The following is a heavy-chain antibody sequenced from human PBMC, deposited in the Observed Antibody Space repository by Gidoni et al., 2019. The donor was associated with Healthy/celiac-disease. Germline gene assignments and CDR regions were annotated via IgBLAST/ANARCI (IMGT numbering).Heavy chain of an antibody. V-gene: IGHV4-59*01. D-gene: IGHD2-21*01. CDR2: IYYSGST. Sequence: QVQLQESGPGLVKPSETLSLPCTVSGGSIRSSYWSWIRQPPGKGLEWIGYIYYSGSTNYNPSRKSRVTISVDTSKNQFSLKLSSVTAADTAVYYCARGGYCGGDCSINHGAFDIWGQGTMVTVSS. J-gene: IGHJ3*02. CDR1: GGSIRSSY. CDR3: ARGGYCGGDCSINHGAFDI.